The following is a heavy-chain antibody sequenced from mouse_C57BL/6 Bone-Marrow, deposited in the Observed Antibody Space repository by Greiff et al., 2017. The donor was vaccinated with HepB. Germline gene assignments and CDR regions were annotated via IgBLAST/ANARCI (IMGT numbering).Heavy chain of an antibody. J-gene: IGHJ3*01. CDR3: VRPPLYYDYPWFAY. D-gene: IGHD2-4*01. CDR2: ISSGSSTN. Sequence: EVKLVESGGGLVKPGGSLKLSCAASGFTFSDYGMHWVRQAPEKGLEWVAYISSGSSTNYYADIVKGRFTISRDNAKNTLFLQMTSLRSEDTAMYYCVRPPLYYDYPWFAYWGQGTLVTVSA. CDR1: GFTFSDYG. V-gene: IGHV5-17*01.